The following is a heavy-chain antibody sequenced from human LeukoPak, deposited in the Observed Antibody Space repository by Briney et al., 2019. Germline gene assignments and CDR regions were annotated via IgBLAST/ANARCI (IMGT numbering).Heavy chain of an antibody. CDR1: GGTFSSYA. CDR3: ARGLDYYGSGSYYNRLRDWVYYFDY. V-gene: IGHV1-69*13. J-gene: IGHJ4*02. D-gene: IGHD3-10*01. Sequence: ASVKVSCKASGGTFSSYAISWVRQAPGQGLEWMGGIIPIFGTANYAQKFQGRVTITADESTSTAYMELSSLRSEDTAVYYCARGLDYYGSGSYYNRLRDWVYYFDYWGQGTLVTVSS. CDR2: IIPIFGTA.